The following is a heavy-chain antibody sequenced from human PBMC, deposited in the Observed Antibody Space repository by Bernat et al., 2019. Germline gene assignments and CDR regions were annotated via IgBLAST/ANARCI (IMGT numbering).Heavy chain of an antibody. V-gene: IGHV3-23*04. D-gene: IGHD2/OR15-2a*01. J-gene: IGHJ4*02. Sequence: EVQLVESGGGLVQPGGSLRLSCVASGFTFSSYGMSWVRQAPGKGLEWVSAISGSGAGTYYAESVKGRFTLSRDNSKNTLYLQMNSLRAEDTAVYYCAKDLSRPYYFDYWGQGTLVTVSS. CDR3: AKDLSRPYYFDY. CDR1: GFTFSSYG. CDR2: ISGSGAGT.